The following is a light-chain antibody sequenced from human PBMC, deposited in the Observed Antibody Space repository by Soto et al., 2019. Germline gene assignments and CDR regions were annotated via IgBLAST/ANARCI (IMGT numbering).Light chain of an antibody. CDR1: RSDIGGYNY. CDR2: DVD. Sequence: QSVLTQPRSVSGSPGQSVAISCTGTRSDIGGYNYVSWYQQHPGKAPKVMIYDVDKRPSGVPDRFSGSKSGNTASLTISDLQAADEADYYCCSNAGRPDVFGTGTKLPVL. CDR3: CSNAGRPDV. J-gene: IGLJ1*01. V-gene: IGLV2-11*01.